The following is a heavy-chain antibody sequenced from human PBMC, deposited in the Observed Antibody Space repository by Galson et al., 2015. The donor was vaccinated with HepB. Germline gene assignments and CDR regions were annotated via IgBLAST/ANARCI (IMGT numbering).Heavy chain of an antibody. CDR2: INHRGTT. CDR1: GGSVRNYY. J-gene: IGHJ4*02. CDR3: ARHVTGARSFDY. V-gene: IGHV4-34*10. D-gene: IGHD3-10*01. Sequence: QVHLQESGPGLVQPSETLSLTCAVYGGSVRNYYWSWIRQSPGKGLEWIGEINHRGTTTYNPALTSRLTLSMDKSRNQFSLRRSSVTAADTALYFCARHVTGARSFDYWGQGTLVTVSS.